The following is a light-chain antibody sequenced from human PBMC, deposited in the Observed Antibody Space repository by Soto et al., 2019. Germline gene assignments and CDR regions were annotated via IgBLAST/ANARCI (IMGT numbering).Light chain of an antibody. J-gene: IGKJ4*01. V-gene: IGKV3D-20*02. CDR2: GAS. Sequence: EIVMTQSPATLSVSPGERATLSCRASQSVSSSSLAWYQQKPGQAPRLLISGASSRAADIPDRFSGSGSGTDFTIAIRSLQPEDFATYYCQQLNSYPLTFGGGTKV. CDR1: QSVSSSS. CDR3: QQLNSYPLT.